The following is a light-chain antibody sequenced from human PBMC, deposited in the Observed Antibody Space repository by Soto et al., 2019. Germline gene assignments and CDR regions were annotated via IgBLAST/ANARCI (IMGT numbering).Light chain of an antibody. CDR2: GAS. J-gene: IGKJ3*01. V-gene: IGKV3-15*01. Sequence: EILLTQSPATLSVSPGERATLSCRASQSVSSNLAWYQQKPGQAPRLLIFGASTRATGIPARFSGSGSGTEFILTVSRLQSEDFAVYYCQQYNEWPFTFGPGTKVDIK. CDR3: QQYNEWPFT. CDR1: QSVSSN.